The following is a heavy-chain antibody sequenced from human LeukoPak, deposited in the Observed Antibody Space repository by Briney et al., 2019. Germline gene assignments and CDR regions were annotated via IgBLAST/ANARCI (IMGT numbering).Heavy chain of an antibody. CDR3: VKDRDIVVVPAATGGVFDY. Sequence: GGSLRLSCSASGFTFSSYAMHWVRQAPGKGLGYVSAISSNGGSTYYADSVKGRFTISRDNSKNTLYLQMSSLRAEDTAVYYCVKDRDIVVVPAATGGVFDYWGQGTLVTVSS. CDR2: ISSNGGST. CDR1: GFTFSSYA. V-gene: IGHV3-64D*06. J-gene: IGHJ4*02. D-gene: IGHD2-2*01.